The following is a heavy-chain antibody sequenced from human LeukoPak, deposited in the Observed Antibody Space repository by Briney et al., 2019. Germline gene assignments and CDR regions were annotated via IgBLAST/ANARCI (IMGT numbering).Heavy chain of an antibody. CDR2: ISASGDIT. V-gene: IGHV3-23*01. D-gene: IGHD1-26*01. CDR3: ATRGSYRAFDY. CDR1: GITFSNSA. J-gene: IGHJ4*02. Sequence: PGGSLRLSCAASGITFSNSAMSWVRQAPGKGLEWVSVISASGDITYYADSVKGRFTISRDNSKSTLYLQLNSLRAEDTAVFYCATRGSYRAFDYWGQGTLVTVSS.